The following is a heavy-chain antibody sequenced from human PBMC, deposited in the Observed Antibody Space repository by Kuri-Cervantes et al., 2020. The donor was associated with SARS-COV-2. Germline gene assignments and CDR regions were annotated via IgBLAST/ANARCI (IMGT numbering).Heavy chain of an antibody. J-gene: IGHJ4*02. Sequence: GETLKIPCAASGFTFSSYGMHWVRQAPGKGLEWVAVISYDGSNKYYADSVKGRFTISRDNSKNTLYLQMNSLRAEDTAVYYCAKGGETAYDSSLDYWGQGTLVTVSS. V-gene: IGHV3-30*18. CDR2: ISYDGSNK. CDR3: AKGGETAYDSSLDY. D-gene: IGHD3-22*01. CDR1: GFTFSSYG.